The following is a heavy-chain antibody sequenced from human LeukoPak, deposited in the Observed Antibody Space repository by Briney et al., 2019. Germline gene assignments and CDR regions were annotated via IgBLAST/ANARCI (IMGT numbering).Heavy chain of an antibody. J-gene: IGHJ1*01. CDR1: GYIFTHNW. CDR3: ARLRTGEPYEYFQH. CDR2: IYPGDSDT. D-gene: IGHD3-10*01. V-gene: IGHV5-51*01. Sequence: GESLKISCKGSGYIFTHNWIGWVRQMPGKGLEWMGIIYPGDSDTRYSPSFEGQVTISVDKSISTAYLQWSSLKASDTAMYYCARLRTGEPYEYFQHWGQGTLVTVSS.